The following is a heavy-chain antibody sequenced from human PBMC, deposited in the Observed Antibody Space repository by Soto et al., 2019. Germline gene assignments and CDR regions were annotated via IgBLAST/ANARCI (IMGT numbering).Heavy chain of an antibody. Sequence: EVQLLESGGGLVQPGGSLRLSCAASGFTFSSYAMSWVRQAPGKGLEWVSAISGTGGSTYYADSVKGRFTISRDNSKNTLYLQMNSLRAEDTAIYYFTKTQSPSWYIFDYWGQGTLVTVSS. CDR3: TKTQSPSWYIFDY. V-gene: IGHV3-23*01. CDR1: GFTFSSYA. CDR2: ISGTGGST. D-gene: IGHD6-13*01. J-gene: IGHJ4*02.